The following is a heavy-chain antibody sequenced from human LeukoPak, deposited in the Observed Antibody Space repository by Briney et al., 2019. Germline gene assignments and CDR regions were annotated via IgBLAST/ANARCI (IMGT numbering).Heavy chain of an antibody. V-gene: IGHV3-15*01. J-gene: IGHJ6*04. CDR2: IKGKTDGGTT. D-gene: IGHD3-10*01. CDR3: TTWELLWFGELLPNPYGMDV. Sequence: PGGSLRLSCAAYGFPFNNAWMSWVRQAPGKGLEWIGRIKGKTDGGTTDYPAPVKGRFTISRDDSKNTLYLQMNSLKTEDTAVYYCTTWELLWFGELLPNPYGMDVWGKGTTVTVSS. CDR1: GFPFNNAW.